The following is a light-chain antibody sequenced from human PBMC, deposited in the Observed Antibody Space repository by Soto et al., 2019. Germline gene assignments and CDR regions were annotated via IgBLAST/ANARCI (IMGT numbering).Light chain of an antibody. J-gene: IGKJ1*01. CDR1: QSVTSN. CDR3: QQYNNGPPDST. CDR2: GAS. Sequence: EIVMTQSPATLSVPPGERATLSCRASQSVTSNFAWYQQKPGQAPRLLIYGASTRATGIPARFSGSGSGTEYTLTISSLQSEDFAIYFCQQYNNGPPDSTFGQGTNVEIK. V-gene: IGKV3-15*01.